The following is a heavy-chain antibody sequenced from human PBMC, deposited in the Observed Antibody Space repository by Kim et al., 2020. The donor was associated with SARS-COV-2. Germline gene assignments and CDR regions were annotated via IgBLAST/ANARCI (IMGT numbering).Heavy chain of an antibody. J-gene: IGHJ5*02. CDR3: ARAPVDTAMDGWFDP. Sequence: SQTLSLTCTVSGGSISSYYWSWIRQPPGKGLEWIGYIYYSGSTNYNPSLKSRVTISVDTSKNQFSLKLSSVTAADTAVYYCARAPVDTAMDGWFDPWGQGTLVTVSS. D-gene: IGHD5-18*01. CDR1: GGSISSYY. V-gene: IGHV4-59*01. CDR2: IYYSGST.